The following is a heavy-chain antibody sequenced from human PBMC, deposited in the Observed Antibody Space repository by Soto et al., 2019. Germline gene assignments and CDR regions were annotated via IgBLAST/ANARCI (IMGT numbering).Heavy chain of an antibody. Sequence: EVQLVESGGGLVQPGRSLRLSCAASGFTFDDYAMHWVRQAPGKGLEWVSGISWNSGSIGYADSVKGRFTISRDNAKNSLYLQMNSLRAEDTALYYCAKGLTMIDAFDIWGQGTMVTVSS. D-gene: IGHD3-22*01. CDR1: GFTFDDYA. CDR2: ISWNSGSI. CDR3: AKGLTMIDAFDI. J-gene: IGHJ3*02. V-gene: IGHV3-9*01.